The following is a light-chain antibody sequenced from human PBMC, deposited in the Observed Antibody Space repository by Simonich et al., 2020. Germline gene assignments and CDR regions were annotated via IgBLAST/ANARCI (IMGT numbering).Light chain of an antibody. J-gene: IGKJ1*01. CDR3: QQYYSTPLT. CDR1: QSVLYSSNNKNY. CDR2: GAS. Sequence: DIVMTQSPDSLAVSLGERATINCKSSQSVLYSSNNKNYLAWYQQKPGQPPKLLMYGASTRESGVPDRFSGSGSGTDFTLTISSLQAEDVAVYYCQQYYSTPLTFGQGTKVEIK. V-gene: IGKV4-1*01.